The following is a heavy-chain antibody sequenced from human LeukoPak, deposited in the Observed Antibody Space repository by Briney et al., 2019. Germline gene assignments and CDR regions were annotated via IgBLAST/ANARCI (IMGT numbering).Heavy chain of an antibody. V-gene: IGHV4-4*09. CDR1: GGSISSYY. CDR3: ARHAFDSSGYDY. CDR2: IYTSGST. J-gene: IGHJ4*02. D-gene: IGHD3-22*01. Sequence: SETLSLTCTVSGGSISSYYWSWIRQPPGKGLEWIAYIYTSGSTNYNPSLKSRVTISVDTSKNQFSLKLSSVTSADTAVYYCARHAFDSSGYDYGGEGPLVTVYS.